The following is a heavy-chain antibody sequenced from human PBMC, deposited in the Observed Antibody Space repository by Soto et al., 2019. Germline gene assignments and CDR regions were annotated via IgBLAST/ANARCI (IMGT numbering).Heavy chain of an antibody. D-gene: IGHD4-17*01. CDR3: ATYEYGDYDAFDY. CDR1: GGSISSSSYY. CDR2: IYYSGST. V-gene: IGHV4-39*01. Sequence: SETLSLTCTVSGGSISSSSYYWGWIRQPPGKGLEWIGSIYYSGSTYYNPSLKSRVTISVDTSKNQFSLKLSSVTAADTAVYYCATYEYGDYDAFDYWGQGTLVPVSS. J-gene: IGHJ4*02.